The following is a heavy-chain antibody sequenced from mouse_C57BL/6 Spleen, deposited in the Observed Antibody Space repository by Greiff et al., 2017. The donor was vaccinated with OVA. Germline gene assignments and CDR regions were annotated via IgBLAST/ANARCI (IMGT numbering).Heavy chain of an antibody. CDR2: IDPEDGET. D-gene: IGHD2-4*01. V-gene: IGHV14-2*01. CDR1: GFNIKDYY. J-gene: IGHJ2*01. CDR3: ARSYYDYELDY. Sequence: EVKVVESGAELVKPGASVKLSCTASGFNIKDYYMHWVKQRTEQGLEWIGRIDPEDGETKYAPKFQGKATLTADTSSNTAYLQLSSLTSEDTAVYYCARSYYDYELDYWGQGTTLTVSS.